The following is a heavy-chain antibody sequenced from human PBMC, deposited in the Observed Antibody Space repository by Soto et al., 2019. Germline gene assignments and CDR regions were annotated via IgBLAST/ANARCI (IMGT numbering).Heavy chain of an antibody. Sequence: EVQLVESGGGLVQPGGSLRLSCAASGFTFTNYDMHWVRQVTGKGLEWVSGITTAGDTYYPGSVKGRFTISREQAKNSLYLQMNCLSAGDTAVYYCSRELRGGSYGMDVWGQGTTVTVSS. J-gene: IGHJ6*02. CDR3: SRELRGGSYGMDV. V-gene: IGHV3-13*01. CDR2: ITTAGDT. CDR1: GFTFTNYD.